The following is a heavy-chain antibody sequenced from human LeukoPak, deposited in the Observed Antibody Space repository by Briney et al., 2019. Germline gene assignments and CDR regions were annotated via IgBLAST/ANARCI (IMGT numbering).Heavy chain of an antibody. CDR2: ISYDGRQK. J-gene: IGHJ4*02. CDR1: GFTFSSYG. Sequence: GGSLRLSCAASGFTFSSYGMHWVRQAPGKGLEWVAVISYDGRQKYYGDSVKGRFTISRDNPKNTLYLQMNSLRDDDTAVYYCARVFLERLTSGYFDNWGQGTLVTVSP. V-gene: IGHV3-30*19. CDR3: ARVFLERLTSGYFDN. D-gene: IGHD3-3*01.